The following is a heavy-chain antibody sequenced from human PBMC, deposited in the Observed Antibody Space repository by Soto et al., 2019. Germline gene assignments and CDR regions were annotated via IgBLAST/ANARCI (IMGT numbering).Heavy chain of an antibody. D-gene: IGHD2-8*01. V-gene: IGHV1-18*01. CDR2: ISTTSGNT. J-gene: IGHJ4*02. CDR3: ARDNGYYDF. CDR1: GYTFSSFS. Sequence: ASVKVSCKTSGYTFSSFSINWVRQAPGQGLEWMAWISTTSGNTHYAERVQGRVTVTLDKSARTAFMEMWGLTSDDTAVYFCARDNGYYDFWGQGTLVTVSS.